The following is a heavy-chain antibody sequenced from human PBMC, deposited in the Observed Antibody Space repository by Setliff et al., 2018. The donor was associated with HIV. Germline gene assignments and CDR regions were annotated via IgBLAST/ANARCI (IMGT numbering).Heavy chain of an antibody. J-gene: IGHJ3*02. V-gene: IGHV4-34*01. Sequence: PSETLSLTCAVFGGSFTDIGGSFTDYYWIWIRQPPGKGLEWIGEINHSGSTHYNPSLKSRFTISVDTSKNQFSLKVNSVTAADTAVYYCARRRITMIVVVITPDAFDIWGQGTMVTVSS. CDR1: GGSFTDIGGSFTDYY. CDR3: ARRRITMIVVVITPDAFDI. D-gene: IGHD3-22*01. CDR2: INHSGST.